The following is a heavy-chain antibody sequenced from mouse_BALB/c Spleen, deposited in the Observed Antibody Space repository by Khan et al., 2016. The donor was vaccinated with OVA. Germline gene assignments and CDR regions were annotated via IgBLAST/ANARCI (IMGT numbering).Heavy chain of an antibody. J-gene: IGHJ4*01. D-gene: IGHD2-3*01. Sequence: EVELVESGGGLVKPGGSLKLSCAASGFTFSYSAMSWVRQTAEKRLEWVATISSGGSYTYYPDSVKGRFTISRDNAKNTLYLQMGSLRSEDTAMYYGARRYDGYYGGAMDYWGQGTSVTVSS. CDR3: ARRYDGYYGGAMDY. CDR1: GFTFSYSA. V-gene: IGHV5-9-3*01. CDR2: ISSGGSYT.